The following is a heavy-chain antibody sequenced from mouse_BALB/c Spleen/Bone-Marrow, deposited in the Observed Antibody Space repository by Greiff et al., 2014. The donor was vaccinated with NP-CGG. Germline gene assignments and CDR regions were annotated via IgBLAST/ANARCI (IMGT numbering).Heavy chain of an antibody. D-gene: IGHD1-1*01. CDR3: AVYCYGSGQCAY. J-gene: IGHJ3*01. Sequence: EVQLQQSGAELVKPGASVKLSCTASGFNIKDTYMHWVKQRPEQGLEWIGRIDPANGNTKYDPKYQGKATTTADTSSNTAYLQLNSMTSEYTAVYYCAVYCYGSGQCAYWGQGTLVTVSA. V-gene: IGHV14-3*02. CDR2: IDPANGNT. CDR1: GFNIKDTY.